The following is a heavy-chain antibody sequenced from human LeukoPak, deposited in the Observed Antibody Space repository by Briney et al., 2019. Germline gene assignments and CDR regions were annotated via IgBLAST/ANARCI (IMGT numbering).Heavy chain of an antibody. CDR3: ARVFYGSGSYYTLPYYYYGMDV. V-gene: IGHV4-30-4*01. J-gene: IGHJ6*02. D-gene: IGHD3-10*01. CDR1: GGSISSGDYY. Sequence: SQTLSLTCTVSGGSISSGDYYWSWIRQPPGKGLEWIGYIYYSGSTYYYPSLKSRVTISVDTSKNQFSLKLSSVTAADTAAYYCARVFYGSGSYYTLPYYYYGMDVWGQGTTVTVSS. CDR2: IYYSGST.